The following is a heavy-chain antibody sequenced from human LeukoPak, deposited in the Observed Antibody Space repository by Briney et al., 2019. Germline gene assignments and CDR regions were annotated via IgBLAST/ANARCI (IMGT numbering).Heavy chain of an antibody. CDR2: IWYDGTEE. D-gene: IGHD3-10*01. Sequence: QPGASLRLSCAASGFTFSTHGMHWVRQAPGKGLEWVALIWYDGTEEQYGQSVKGRFTISRDNSANTLYLQMNRLRVEDTAVYYCAKVLTPGSLDSWGQGTLVIVSS. V-gene: IGHV3-33*03. J-gene: IGHJ5*01. CDR1: GFTFSTHG. CDR3: AKVLTPGSLDS.